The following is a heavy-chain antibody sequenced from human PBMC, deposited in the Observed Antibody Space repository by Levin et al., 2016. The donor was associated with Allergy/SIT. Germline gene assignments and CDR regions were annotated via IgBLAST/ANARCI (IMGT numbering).Heavy chain of an antibody. CDR3: AREWGGSKKYSFDS. D-gene: IGHD1-26*01. CDR2: ITVYNGYT. CDR1: GYSFTTYA. J-gene: IGHJ4*02. V-gene: IGHV1-18*01. Sequence: ASVKVSCKASGYSFTTYAISWVRQAPGQGLEWMGWITVYNGYTNYTQKFQDRVTMTTDTSTSTAYMELRSLRSDDTAVYYCAREWGGSKKYSFDSWGQGTLVTVSS.